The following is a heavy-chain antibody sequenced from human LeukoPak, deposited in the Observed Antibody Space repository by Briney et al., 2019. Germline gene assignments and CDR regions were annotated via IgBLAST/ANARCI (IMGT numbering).Heavy chain of an antibody. Sequence: PGGSLRLSCAASGITPNIFAMNWVRQAPGKGLEWVSAITRSGTNTFYRDSVKGRFTVSRDNSKNTIFLQMNTLRADDTAVYFCATDPATVGVTTRDYWGQGTPVTVSS. CDR1: GITPNIFA. J-gene: IGHJ4*02. CDR2: ITRSGTNT. V-gene: IGHV3-23*01. CDR3: ATDPATVGVTTRDY. D-gene: IGHD1-26*01.